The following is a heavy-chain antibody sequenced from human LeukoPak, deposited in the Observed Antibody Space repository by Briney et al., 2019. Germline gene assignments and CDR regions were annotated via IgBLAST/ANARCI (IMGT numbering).Heavy chain of an antibody. CDR1: GGTFSSYA. D-gene: IGHD2-8*01. J-gene: IGHJ6*02. CDR3: ARDPRYCTNGVCLNYYYYGMDV. V-gene: IGHV1-69*13. CDR2: IIPIFGTA. Sequence: SVKVSCKASGGTFSSYAISWVRQAPGQGLEWMGGIIPIFGTANYAQKFQGRVTITADESTSTAYMELSSLRSEDTAVYYCARDPRYCTNGVCLNYYYYGMDVWGQGTTVTVSS.